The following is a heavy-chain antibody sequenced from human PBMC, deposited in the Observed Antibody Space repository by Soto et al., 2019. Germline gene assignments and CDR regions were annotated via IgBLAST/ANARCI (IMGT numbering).Heavy chain of an antibody. CDR2: ISGSGGST. V-gene: IGHV3-23*01. CDR1: GFTFSSYA. J-gene: IGHJ6*02. CDR3: AKVMCSSTSCRYYYYGMDV. D-gene: IGHD2-2*01. Sequence: GGSLRLSCAASGFTFSSYAMSWVRQAPGKGLEWVSAISGSGGSTYYADSVKGRFTISRDNSKNTLYLQMNSLRAEDTAVYYCAKVMCSSTSCRYYYYGMDVWGQGTTVTVSS.